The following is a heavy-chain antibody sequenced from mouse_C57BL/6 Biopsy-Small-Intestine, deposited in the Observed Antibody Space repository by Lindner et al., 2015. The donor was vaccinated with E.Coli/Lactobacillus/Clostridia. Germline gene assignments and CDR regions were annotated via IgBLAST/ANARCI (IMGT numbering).Heavy chain of an antibody. Sequence: VQLQESGPELVKPGASVKLSCKASGYTFRSYDINWVRQRPGQGLEWIGWIYPRDGSTEYNERLKGKATLTVDTSSSTAYMELHSLTSEDSAVYFCARGGLNYGNYFFDYWGQGTTLTVSS. D-gene: IGHD2-1*01. CDR1: GYTFRSYD. CDR2: IYPRDGST. CDR3: ARGGLNYGNYFFDY. V-gene: IGHV1-85*01. J-gene: IGHJ2*01.